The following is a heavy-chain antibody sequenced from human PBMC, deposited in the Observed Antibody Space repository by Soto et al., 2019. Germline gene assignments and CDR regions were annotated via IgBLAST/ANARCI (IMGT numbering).Heavy chain of an antibody. CDR1: GGSISSGGYY. V-gene: IGHV4-31*03. D-gene: IGHD1-26*01. J-gene: IGHJ1*01. CDR2: IYYSGST. Sequence: QVQLQESGPGLVKPSQTLSLTCTVSGGSISSGGYYWSWIRQHPEKGLEWIGYIYYSGSTYYNPYLKSRVTISVDTSKNQCSLKLSSVTAADPAVYYCARSELEGYFQHWGQGTLVTVSS. CDR3: ARSELEGYFQH.